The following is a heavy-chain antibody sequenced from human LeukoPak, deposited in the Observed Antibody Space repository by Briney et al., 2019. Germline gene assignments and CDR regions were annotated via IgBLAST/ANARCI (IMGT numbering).Heavy chain of an antibody. V-gene: IGHV3-21*01. Sequence: GGSLRLSCTASGFTFSSYSMNWVRQAPGKGLEWVSSISSSSSYIYYADSVKGRFTISRDNAKNSLYLQMNSLRAEDTAVYYCARDILEDDIAAAGDAFDIWGQGTMVTVSS. J-gene: IGHJ3*02. CDR1: GFTFSSYS. CDR2: ISSSSSYI. D-gene: IGHD6-13*01. CDR3: ARDILEDDIAAAGDAFDI.